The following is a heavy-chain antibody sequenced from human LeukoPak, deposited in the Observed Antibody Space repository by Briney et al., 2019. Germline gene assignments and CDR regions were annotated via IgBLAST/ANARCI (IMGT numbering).Heavy chain of an antibody. CDR2: IYYSGST. CDR1: GGSISSYY. D-gene: IGHD3-10*01. J-gene: IGHJ5*02. V-gene: IGHV4-59*01. CDR3: ARGLYCHGS. Sequence: SETLSLTCTVSGGSISSYYWSWIRQPPGKGLEWIGYIYYSGSTNYNPSLKSRVTISVDTSKNQFSLKLSSVTAADTAVYYCARGLYCHGSWGQGTLVTVSS.